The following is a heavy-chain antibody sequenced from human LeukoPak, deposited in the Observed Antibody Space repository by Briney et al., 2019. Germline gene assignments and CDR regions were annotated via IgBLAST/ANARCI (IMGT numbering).Heavy chain of an antibody. Sequence: GGSLRLSCAATGFTLSSYPLSWVRQAPGKGLEWVSAISTSGGGTYFTDSVKGRFTISRDNSKNTLYLQMNSLRADDTAVYYCAKPAGSHYYDSXGYYFDYWGQGTLVTVSS. CDR3: AKPAGSHYYDSXGYYFDY. D-gene: IGHD3-22*01. J-gene: IGHJ4*02. CDR2: ISTSGGGT. CDR1: GFTLSSYP. V-gene: IGHV3-23*01.